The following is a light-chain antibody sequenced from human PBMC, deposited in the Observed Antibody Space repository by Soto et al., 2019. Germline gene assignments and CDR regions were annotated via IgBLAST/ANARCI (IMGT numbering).Light chain of an antibody. V-gene: IGLV4-69*01. Sequence: QSVLTQSPSASASLGASVKLTCTLSSGHSSCAIAWHQQQPEKGPRYLMKLNSDGSHRKGDGIPDRFSGSSSGAEHYLTISSLQSEAEADYYCQTWGTGIGVFGGGTKVTVL. CDR2: LNSDGSH. CDR3: QTWGTGIGV. J-gene: IGLJ2*01. CDR1: SGHSSCA.